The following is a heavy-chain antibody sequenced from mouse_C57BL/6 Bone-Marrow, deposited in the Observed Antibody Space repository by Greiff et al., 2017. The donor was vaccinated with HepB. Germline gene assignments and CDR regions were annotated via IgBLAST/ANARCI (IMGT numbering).Heavy chain of an antibody. CDR1: GFTFSDYG. Sequence: EVKVVESGGGLVKPGGSLKLSCAASGFTFSDYGMHWVRQAPEKGLEWVAYISSGSSTIYYADTVKGRFTISRDNAKNTLFLQMTSLRSEDTAMYYCARGPFYYDYEAWFAYWGQGTLVTVSA. J-gene: IGHJ3*01. V-gene: IGHV5-17*01. D-gene: IGHD2-4*01. CDR3: ARGPFYYDYEAWFAY. CDR2: ISSGSSTI.